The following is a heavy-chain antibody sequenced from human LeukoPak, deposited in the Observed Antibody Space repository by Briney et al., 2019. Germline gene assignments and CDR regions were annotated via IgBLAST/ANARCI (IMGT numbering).Heavy chain of an antibody. Sequence: SETLSLTCTVSGDSITIYYWSWIRQPAGKGLEWIGRISTSGSTNYNPSLKSRVTMSVDTSKNQFSLKLSSVTAADTAVYYCARDTYKYSSSLGWFDPWGQGTLVTVSS. CDR3: ARDTYKYSSSLGWFDP. CDR2: ISTSGST. D-gene: IGHD6-13*01. J-gene: IGHJ5*02. V-gene: IGHV4-4*07. CDR1: GDSITIYY.